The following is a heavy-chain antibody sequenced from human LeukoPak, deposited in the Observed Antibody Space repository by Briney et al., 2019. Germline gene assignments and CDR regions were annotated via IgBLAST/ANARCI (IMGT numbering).Heavy chain of an antibody. J-gene: IGHJ4*02. CDR1: GGSISSGSYY. D-gene: IGHD6-13*01. Sequence: ESSETLSLTCTVSGGSISSGSYYWSWIRQPAGKGLEWIGRIYTSGSTNYNPSLKSRVTISVDTSKNQFPLKLSSVTAADTAVYYCAREGSSSSWYGTFDYWGQGTLVTVSS. CDR2: IYTSGST. V-gene: IGHV4-61*02. CDR3: AREGSSSSWYGTFDY.